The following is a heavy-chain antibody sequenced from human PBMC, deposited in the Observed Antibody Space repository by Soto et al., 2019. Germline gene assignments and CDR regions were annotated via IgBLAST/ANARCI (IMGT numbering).Heavy chain of an antibody. CDR2: VYDSGNT. CDR3: ASQNYFDNLASPFDHFAY. J-gene: IGHJ4*02. V-gene: IGHV4-61*01. Sequence: SETLSLTCTVSGVSVSSGRYYWTWIRQPPGKGLEWIGNVYDSGNTHYSPSLRSRVAISVDTYENHFSRKLTSVTAADTAIYFCASQNYFDNLASPFDHFAYWGQGTLVTVSS. CDR1: GVSVSSGRYY. D-gene: IGHD3-9*01.